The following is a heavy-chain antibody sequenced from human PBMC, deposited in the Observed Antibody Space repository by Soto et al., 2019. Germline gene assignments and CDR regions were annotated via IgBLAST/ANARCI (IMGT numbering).Heavy chain of an antibody. D-gene: IGHD4-17*01. V-gene: IGHV3-23*01. J-gene: IGHJ6*03. CDR2: ISGSGGST. CDR3: ARTVTMDYDDMDV. CDR1: GFTFSSYA. Sequence: EVQLLASGGGLVQPGGSLRLSCAASGFTFSSYAMSWVRQAPGKGLEWVSAISGSGGSTYYADSVKGRFTISRDNSKNTVYLPMYSLRAEDTAVYYCARTVTMDYDDMDVWGKGTTVTVAS.